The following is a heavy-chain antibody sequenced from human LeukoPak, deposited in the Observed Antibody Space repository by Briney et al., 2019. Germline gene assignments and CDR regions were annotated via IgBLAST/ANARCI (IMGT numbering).Heavy chain of an antibody. J-gene: IGHJ3*02. V-gene: IGHV4-38-2*02. CDR3: ARCYYDSSGYYYDAFDI. CDR1: GYSISGGYY. CDR2: IYHSGST. D-gene: IGHD3-22*01. Sequence: SETLSLTCTVSGYSISGGYYWGWIRQPPGKGLEWIGSIYHSGSTYYNPSLKNRVTISVDTSKNQFSLKLSSVTAADTAVHYCARCYYDSSGYYYDAFDIWGQGTMVTVSS.